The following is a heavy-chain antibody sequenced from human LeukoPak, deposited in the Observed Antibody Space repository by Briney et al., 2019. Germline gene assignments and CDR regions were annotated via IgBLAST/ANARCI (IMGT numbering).Heavy chain of an antibody. Sequence: GGSLRLSCAASGFTFSSYAMSWVRQAPGKGLEWVSAISGSGGSIGYADSVKGRFTISRDNAKNSLYLQMNSLRAEDTALYYCAKSNYYDSSGYLANWGQGTLVTVSS. J-gene: IGHJ4*02. D-gene: IGHD3-22*01. CDR1: GFTFSSYA. CDR2: ISGSGGSI. V-gene: IGHV3-23*01. CDR3: AKSNYYDSSGYLAN.